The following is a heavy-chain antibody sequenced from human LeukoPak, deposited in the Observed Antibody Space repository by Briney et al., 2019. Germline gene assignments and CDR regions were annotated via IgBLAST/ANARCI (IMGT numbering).Heavy chain of an antibody. J-gene: IGHJ4*02. Sequence: GESLKVSCKASGYTFTGYYMHWARQAPGQGLEWMGWINPNSGGTNYAQKFQGRVTMTRDTSISTAYMELSRLRSDDTAVYYCASGTWIQLWWYFDYWGQGTLVTVSS. CDR3: ASGTWIQLWWYFDY. D-gene: IGHD5-18*01. CDR1: GYTFTGYY. V-gene: IGHV1-2*02. CDR2: INPNSGGT.